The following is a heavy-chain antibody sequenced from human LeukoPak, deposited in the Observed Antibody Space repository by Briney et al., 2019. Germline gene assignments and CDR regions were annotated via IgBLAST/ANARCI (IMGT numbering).Heavy chain of an antibody. CDR2: IYYSGST. J-gene: IGHJ5*02. V-gene: IGHV4-59*08. Sequence: PSETLSLTCTVPGGSISSYYWSWIRQPPGKGLEWIGYIYYSGSTNYNPSLKSRVTISVDTYKNQFSLKLSSVTAADTAVYYCARYLTGVWGCGGDCAHLGLNWFDPWGQGTLVTVSS. D-gene: IGHD2-21*02. CDR3: ARYLTGVWGCGGDCAHLGLNWFDP. CDR1: GGSISSYY.